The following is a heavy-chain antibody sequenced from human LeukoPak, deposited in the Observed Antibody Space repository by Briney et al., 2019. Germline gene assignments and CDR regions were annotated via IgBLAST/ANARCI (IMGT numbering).Heavy chain of an antibody. V-gene: IGHV3-21*01. CDR3: ARDRVSGSGSIDY. Sequence: GGSLRLSCAASGFTFSSYEMNWVRQAPGKGLEWVSFITGNSNYIYYADSVKGRFTISRDNAKNSLYLQMNSLRVEDTAVYYCARDRVSGSGSIDYWGQGTLVTVSS. D-gene: IGHD3-10*01. CDR2: ITGNSNYI. CDR1: GFTFSSYE. J-gene: IGHJ4*02.